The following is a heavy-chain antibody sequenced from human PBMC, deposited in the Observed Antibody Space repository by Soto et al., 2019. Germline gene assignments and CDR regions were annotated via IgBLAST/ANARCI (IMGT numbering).Heavy chain of an antibody. CDR3: ARDHDYIWGSYRYTYFDY. CDR1: GYTFTSYG. J-gene: IGHJ4*02. D-gene: IGHD3-16*02. Sequence: ASVKVSCKASGYTFTSYGISWVRQAPGQGLEWMGWISAYNGNTNYAQKLQGRVTMTTDTSTSTAYMELRSLRSDDTAVYYCARDHDYIWGSYRYTYFDYWGQGTLVTVSS. V-gene: IGHV1-18*01. CDR2: ISAYNGNT.